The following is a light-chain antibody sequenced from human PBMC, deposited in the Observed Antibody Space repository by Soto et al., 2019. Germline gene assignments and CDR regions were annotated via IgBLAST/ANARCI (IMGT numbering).Light chain of an antibody. J-gene: IGKJ2*01. V-gene: IGKV3-20*01. CDR3: QQYGSSMYT. CDR1: QSVSSSY. CDR2: GAS. Sequence: EMVLTQSPGTLSLSPGERATLSCRASQSVSSSYLAWYQQKPGQAPGLLIYGASSRATGIPDRFSGSGSGTDFTLTISRLEPEDFAVYYCQQYGSSMYTFGQGTKLEIK.